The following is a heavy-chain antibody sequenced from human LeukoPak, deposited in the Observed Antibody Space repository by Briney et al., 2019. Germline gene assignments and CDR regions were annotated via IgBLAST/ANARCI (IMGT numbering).Heavy chain of an antibody. J-gene: IGHJ4*02. V-gene: IGHV1-18*01. CDR1: GYTFTSYA. D-gene: IGHD3-22*01. CDR2: ISVYSGNT. CDR3: ARDYYDTSGYFYGSNY. Sequence: ASVKVSCKASGYTFTSYAITWVRQAPGQGLEWMGWISVYSGNTHYAQKLQGRVTMTTDTSTTTAYMELRSLRSDDTAVYYCARDYYDTSGYFYGSNYWGQGTLVTVSS.